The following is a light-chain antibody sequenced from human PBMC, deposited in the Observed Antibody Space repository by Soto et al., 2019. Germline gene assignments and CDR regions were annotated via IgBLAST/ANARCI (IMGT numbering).Light chain of an antibody. V-gene: IGLV2-14*01. CDR3: SSYTSSG. J-gene: IGLJ1*01. Sequence: QSVLTQPASVSGSPGQSLTICCTGTSSDVGGYNCVSWYQQHPGKAPKLMIYDVSNRPSGVSNRFSGSKSGKTASLTISGLQAEDEADYYCSSYTSSGFGTGTKVTVL. CDR2: DVS. CDR1: SSDVGGYNC.